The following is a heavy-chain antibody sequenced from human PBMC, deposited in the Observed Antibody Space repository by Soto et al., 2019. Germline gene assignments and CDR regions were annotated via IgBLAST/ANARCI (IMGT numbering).Heavy chain of an antibody. CDR3: ARGTAYSSGWNYYYYYGMDV. J-gene: IGHJ6*02. CDR1: GDSVSSNSAA. Sequence: SQTLSLTCAISGDSVSSNSAAWNWIRQSPSRGLEWLGRTYYRSKWYNDYAVSVKSRITINPDTSKNQFSLQLNSVTPEDTAVYYCARGTAYSSGWNYYYYYGMDVWGQGTTVTVSS. CDR2: TYYRSKWYN. V-gene: IGHV6-1*01. D-gene: IGHD6-19*01.